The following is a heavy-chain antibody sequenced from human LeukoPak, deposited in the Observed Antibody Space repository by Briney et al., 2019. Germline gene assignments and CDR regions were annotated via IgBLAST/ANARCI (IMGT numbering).Heavy chain of an antibody. CDR1: GGTFTNYA. Sequence: GASVKVSCKASGGTFTNYAINWVRQAAGQGLEWMGRIIPILDVTNYAQKFQGRVTITADQYTSTAYMELSSLRSEDTAVYYCARGGGVDILTGFQYWGQGTLVTVSS. D-gene: IGHD3-9*01. CDR3: ARGGGVDILTGFQY. CDR2: IIPILDVT. V-gene: IGHV1-69*04. J-gene: IGHJ4*02.